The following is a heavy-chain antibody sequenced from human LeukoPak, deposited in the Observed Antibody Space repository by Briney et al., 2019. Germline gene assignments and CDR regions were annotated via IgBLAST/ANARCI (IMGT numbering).Heavy chain of an antibody. V-gene: IGHV1-2*02. Sequence: GPSVTVSCKASGYTFTGYYMYWVRQAPGQGLEWMGWINPNSGGTNYAQKFQGRVTMTRDTSISKAYMELGKLTCDDTGVYYCAGKFYCSGGSFYSPWFDPWGQGTLVTVSS. D-gene: IGHD2-15*01. CDR3: AGKFYCSGGSFYSPWFDP. J-gene: IGHJ5*02. CDR2: INPNSGGT. CDR1: GYTFTGYY.